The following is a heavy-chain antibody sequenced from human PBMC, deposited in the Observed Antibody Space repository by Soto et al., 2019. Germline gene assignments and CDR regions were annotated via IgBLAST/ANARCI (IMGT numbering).Heavy chain of an antibody. CDR2: MNPNSGNT. Sequence: QVQLVQSGAEVKKPGASVKVSCKASGYTITSYGINWVRQATGQGLEWMGWMNPNSGNTGYAQKFQGRVTMTRNTSISTAYMELSSLRSEDTAVYYCARERTGTTSMDVWGQGTTVTVSS. V-gene: IGHV1-8*01. CDR1: GYTITSYG. J-gene: IGHJ6*02. D-gene: IGHD1-1*01. CDR3: ARERTGTTSMDV.